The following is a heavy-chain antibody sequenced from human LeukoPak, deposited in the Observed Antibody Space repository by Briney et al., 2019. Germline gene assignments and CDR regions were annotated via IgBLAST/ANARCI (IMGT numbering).Heavy chain of an antibody. D-gene: IGHD6-13*01. Sequence: PGGSLRLSCAASGFTFDDYAMHWVRQAPGKGLEGVSLISWDGGSTYYADSVKGRFTISRDNSKNSLYLQMNSLRAEDTALYYCAKDISSSWYGLDYWGQGTLVTVSS. CDR2: ISWDGGST. CDR3: AKDISSSWYGLDY. CDR1: GFTFDDYA. V-gene: IGHV3-43D*03. J-gene: IGHJ4*02.